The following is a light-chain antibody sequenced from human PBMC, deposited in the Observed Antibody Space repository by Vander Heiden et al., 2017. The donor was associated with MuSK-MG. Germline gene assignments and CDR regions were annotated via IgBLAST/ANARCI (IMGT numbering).Light chain of an antibody. CDR2: DAS. V-gene: IGKV1-33*01. Sequence: DIQMTQSPSSLSASVGDRVTITCQASQDISNYLNWYQQKPGKAPKLLIYDASNLETGVPSRFSGSGSGTDFTFTIRSLQPEDFATYYCQQEDNLPITFGGGTKVEIK. J-gene: IGKJ4*01. CDR1: QDISNY. CDR3: QQEDNLPIT.